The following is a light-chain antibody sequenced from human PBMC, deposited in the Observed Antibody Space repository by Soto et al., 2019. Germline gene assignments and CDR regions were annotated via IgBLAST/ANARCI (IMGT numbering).Light chain of an antibody. Sequence: QSVLTQPDSVPGSPGQSITISCTGTSSDVGGYKYVSWYQQHPGKAPKLMIYEVSNRPSGVAHRFSGSKSGNTASLTISGLQAEDEADYYCSSYTTTSALVVFGTGTKVTVL. CDR1: SSDVGGYKY. CDR3: SSYTTTSALVV. J-gene: IGLJ1*01. V-gene: IGLV2-14*01. CDR2: EVS.